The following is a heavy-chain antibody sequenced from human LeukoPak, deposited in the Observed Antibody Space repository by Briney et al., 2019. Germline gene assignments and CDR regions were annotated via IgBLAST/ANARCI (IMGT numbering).Heavy chain of an antibody. V-gene: IGHV4-39*07. CDR2: IYYSGST. J-gene: IGHJ4*02. CDR3: ARERYYDILTGSYYFDY. CDR1: GGSISSSSYY. Sequence: SETLSLTCTVSGGSISSSSYYWGWIRQPPGKGLEWIGSIYYSGSTYYNPSLKSRVTISVDTSKNQFSLKLSSVTAADTAVYYCARERYYDILTGSYYFDYWGQGTLVTVSS. D-gene: IGHD3-9*01.